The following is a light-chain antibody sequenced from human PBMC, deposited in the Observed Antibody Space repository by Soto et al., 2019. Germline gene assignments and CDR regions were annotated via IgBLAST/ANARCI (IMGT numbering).Light chain of an antibody. CDR2: SNN. J-gene: IGLJ1*01. V-gene: IGLV1-44*01. CDR3: AAWDDSLNGYV. Sequence: QSVLTQPPSASGTPGQRVTISCSRSSSNIGSNTVNWYQQLPGTAPKHLIYSNNQRPSGVPDRFSGSKSGTSASLAISGLQSEDEADYYCAAWDDSLNGYVFGTGTKLTVL. CDR1: SSNIGSNT.